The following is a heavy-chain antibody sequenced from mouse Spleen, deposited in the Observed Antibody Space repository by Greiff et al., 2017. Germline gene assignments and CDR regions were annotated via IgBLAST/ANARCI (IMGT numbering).Heavy chain of an antibody. CDR3: ARGKPYYGSSYGWFAY. J-gene: IGHJ3*01. CDR2: ISYSGST. Sequence: DVKLQESGPGMVKPSQSLSLTCTVTGYSITSGYDWHWIRHFPGNKLEWMGYISYSGSTNYNPSLKSRISITHDTSKNHFFLKLNSVTTEDTATYYCARGKPYYGSSYGWFAYWGQGTLVTVSA. D-gene: IGHD1-1*01. CDR1: GYSITSGYD. V-gene: IGHV3-1*01.